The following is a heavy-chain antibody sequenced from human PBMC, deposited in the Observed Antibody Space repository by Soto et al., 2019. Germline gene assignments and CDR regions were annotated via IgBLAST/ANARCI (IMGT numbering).Heavy chain of an antibody. CDR1: GDSVSSNSAA. CDR3: AREPQSGNYFHYYGLDV. J-gene: IGHJ6*02. Sequence: SQTLSLTCAISGDSVSSNSAAWSWIRQSPSRGLEWLGRTYYRSKWYDDFAVSVKSRITINPDTSKNQFSLQLSSVTPEDTAVYYCAREPQSGNYFHYYGLDVWGQGTTVT. CDR2: TYYRSKWYD. V-gene: IGHV6-1*01. D-gene: IGHD1-26*01.